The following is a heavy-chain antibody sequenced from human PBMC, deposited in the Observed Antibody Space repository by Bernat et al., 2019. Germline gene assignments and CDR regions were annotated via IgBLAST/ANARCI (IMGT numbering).Heavy chain of an antibody. V-gene: IGHV3-48*01. CDR2: ISSSSSTI. CDR1: GFTFSGYS. Sequence: EVQLVESGGGLVQPGGSLRLSCAASGFTFSGYSMNWVRQAPGKGLEWVSYISSSSSTIYYADSVKGRFTISRDNAKNSLYLQMNSLRAEDTAVYYCASANTYYYDSSGYYYFDYWGQGTLVTVSS. J-gene: IGHJ4*02. D-gene: IGHD3-22*01. CDR3: ASANTYYYDSSGYYYFDY.